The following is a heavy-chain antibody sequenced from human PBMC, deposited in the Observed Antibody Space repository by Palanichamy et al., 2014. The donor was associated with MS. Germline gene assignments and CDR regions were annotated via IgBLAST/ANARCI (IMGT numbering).Heavy chain of an antibody. D-gene: IGHD2/OR15-2a*01. J-gene: IGHJ4*02. CDR1: GFSFSTYG. CDR3: ARLNNTWLDH. Sequence: EVQLVESGGGLVKPGGSLRLSCAASGFSFSTYGMSWVRQAPGKGLEWVSSLTSRPSNIYYADSVQGRFSISRDNNKNSLYLQMNNLGAEDTAVYYCARLNNTWLDHWGQGALVSVSS. CDR2: LTSRPSNI. V-gene: IGHV3-21*01.